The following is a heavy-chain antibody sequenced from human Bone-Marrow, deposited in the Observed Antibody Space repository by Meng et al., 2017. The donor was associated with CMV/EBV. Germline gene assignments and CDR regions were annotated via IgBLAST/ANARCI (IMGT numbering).Heavy chain of an antibody. J-gene: IGHJ4*02. CDR1: GFTFSSYA. D-gene: IGHD5-18*01. CDR3: ARVGAAIVREAFDY. CDR2: ISSSSSYI. Sequence: GESLKISCAASGFTFSSYAMSWVRQAPGKGLEWVSSISSSSSYIYYADSVKGRFTISRDNAKNSLYLQMNSLRAEDTAVYYCARVGAAIVREAFDYWGQGTLVTVSS. V-gene: IGHV3-21*01.